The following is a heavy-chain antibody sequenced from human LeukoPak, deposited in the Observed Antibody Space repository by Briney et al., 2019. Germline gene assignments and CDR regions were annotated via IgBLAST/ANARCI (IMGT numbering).Heavy chain of an antibody. Sequence: ASVKVSYKASGYTFTSYGISWVRQAPGQGLEWMGWINPNSGGTNYAQKFQGRVTMTRDTSISTAYMELSRLRSDDTAVYYCARDLGERQWPPTYYYYYMDVWGKGTTVTVSS. J-gene: IGHJ6*03. CDR2: INPNSGGT. CDR3: ARDLGERQWPPTYYYYYMDV. CDR1: GYTFTSYG. D-gene: IGHD3-10*01. V-gene: IGHV1-2*02.